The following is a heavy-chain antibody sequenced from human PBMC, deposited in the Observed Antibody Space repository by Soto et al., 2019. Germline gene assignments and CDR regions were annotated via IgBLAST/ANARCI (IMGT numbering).Heavy chain of an antibody. V-gene: IGHV3-30*18. D-gene: IGHD4-17*01. Sequence: QVQLVESGGGVVQPGRSLRLSCAASGFTFSSYGMHWVRQAPGKGLEWVAVISYDGSNKYYADSVKGRFTISRDNSENTLYLQMNSLRAEDTAVYYCAKDDNYGDVYYYYSDMDVWGKGTTVTVSS. CDR1: GFTFSSYG. CDR3: AKDDNYGDVYYYYSDMDV. CDR2: ISYDGSNK. J-gene: IGHJ6*03.